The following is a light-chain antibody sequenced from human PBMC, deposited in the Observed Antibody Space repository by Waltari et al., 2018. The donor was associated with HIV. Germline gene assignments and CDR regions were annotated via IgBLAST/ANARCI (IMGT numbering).Light chain of an antibody. J-gene: IGLJ3*02. Sequence: QSALAQPASVSGSPGQSITISCTGTTSDVGTYNYVSWYQQHPGKGPKLVIFDVSHRTSGISDRFSGSRSGNTASLTIAGLRAEDEADYFCSSYSTNTNNSPWVFGGGTKVTVL. CDR1: TSDVGTYNY. V-gene: IGLV2-14*03. CDR3: SSYSTNTNNSPWV. CDR2: DVS.